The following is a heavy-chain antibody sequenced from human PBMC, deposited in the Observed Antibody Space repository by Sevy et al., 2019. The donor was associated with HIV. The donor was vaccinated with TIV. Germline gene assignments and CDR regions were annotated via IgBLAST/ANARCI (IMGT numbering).Heavy chain of an antibody. D-gene: IGHD6-6*01. CDR3: FVRIRDSSEIDY. CDR2: LNGDGSDI. CDR1: GFTFSNYY. V-gene: IGHV3-74*01. Sequence: LSLTCAASGFTFSNYYMNWVRQGPGKGLVWVARLNGDGSDINYADSVRGRFTISRDNTKNTLYLQMSSLRGEDTAVYYCFVRIRDSSEIDYWGQGTLVTVSS. J-gene: IGHJ4*02.